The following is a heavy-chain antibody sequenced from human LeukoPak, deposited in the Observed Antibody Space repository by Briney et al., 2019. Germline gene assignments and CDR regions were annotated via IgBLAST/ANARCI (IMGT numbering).Heavy chain of an antibody. CDR2: INHSGST. D-gene: IGHD3-10*01. CDR1: GGSFSGYY. J-gene: IGHJ5*02. Sequence: SETLSLTCAVYGGSFSGYYWSWIRQPPGKGLEWIGEINHSGSTNYNPSLKSRVTISVDTSKNQFSLKLSSVTAADTAVYYCARGRPVLLWFGESSNWFDPWGQGTLVTVSS. CDR3: ARGRPVLLWFGESSNWFDP. V-gene: IGHV4-34*01.